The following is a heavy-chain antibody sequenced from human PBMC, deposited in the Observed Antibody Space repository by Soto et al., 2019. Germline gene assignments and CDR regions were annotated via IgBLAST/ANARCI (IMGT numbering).Heavy chain of an antibody. J-gene: IGHJ6*02. CDR1: GGSASRGSYF. Sequence: ASETLCLTCTVSGGSASRGSYFWSWVRQPPGKGLEWGGYIYYSGSTHYNPSLKSRVTISVDTSKNQFSLKLSSVTAADTAVYYCARDSSITIFGVVIVNYYGMDVSAQGTTVPVSS. CDR2: IYYSGST. V-gene: IGHV4-61*01. CDR3: ARDSSITIFGVVIVNYYGMDV. D-gene: IGHD3-3*01.